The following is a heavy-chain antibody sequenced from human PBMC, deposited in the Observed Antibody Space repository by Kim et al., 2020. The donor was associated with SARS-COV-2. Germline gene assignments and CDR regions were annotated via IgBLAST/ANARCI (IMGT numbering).Heavy chain of an antibody. Sequence: SETLSLTCTVSGGSISSSSYYWCWIRQPPGKGLEWIGSIYYSGSTYYNPSLKSRVTISVDTSKNQFSLKLSSVTAADTAVYYCARRLVTMVREYDYWGQGTLVTVSS. CDR2: IYYSGST. CDR3: ARRLVTMVREYDY. V-gene: IGHV4-39*01. J-gene: IGHJ4*02. CDR1: GGSISSSSYY. D-gene: IGHD3-10*01.